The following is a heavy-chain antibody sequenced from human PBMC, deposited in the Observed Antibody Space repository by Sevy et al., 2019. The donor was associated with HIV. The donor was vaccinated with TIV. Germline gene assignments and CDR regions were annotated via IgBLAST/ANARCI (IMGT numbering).Heavy chain of an antibody. D-gene: IGHD3-22*01. CDR2: ISGSGGST. V-gene: IGHV3-23*01. Sequence: GGSLRLSCAASGFTFSSYAMSWVRQAPGKGLGWVSAISGSGGSTYYADSVKGRFTISRDNSKNTLYLQMNSLRAEDTAVYYCAKDGEMYYYDSSGYSGIYFDYWGQGTLVTVSS. J-gene: IGHJ4*02. CDR1: GFTFSSYA. CDR3: AKDGEMYYYDSSGYSGIYFDY.